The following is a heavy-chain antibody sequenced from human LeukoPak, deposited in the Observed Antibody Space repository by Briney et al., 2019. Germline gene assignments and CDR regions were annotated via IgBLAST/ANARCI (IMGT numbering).Heavy chain of an antibody. CDR2: IYTSGST. J-gene: IGHJ4*02. Sequence: PSETLSLTCTVSGGSISSYYWSWIRRPAGKGLEWIGRIYTSGSTNYNPSLKSRVTMSVDTSKNQFSLKLNSVTAADTAVYYCAKVWSGGDRPTWDYFDYWGQGTLVTVSS. D-gene: IGHD2-21*02. CDR3: AKVWSGGDRPTWDYFDY. CDR1: GGSISSYY. V-gene: IGHV4-4*07.